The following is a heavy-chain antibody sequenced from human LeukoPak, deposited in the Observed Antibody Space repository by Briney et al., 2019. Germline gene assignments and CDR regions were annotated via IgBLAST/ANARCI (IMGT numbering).Heavy chain of an antibody. CDR3: ATYLSSSSSLFDY. Sequence: ASVKVSCKVSGYTLSEVSMHWVRPPPGKGLEWMGGFSPENGEAVYAQKFQGRVTMTEDTSTDTATMELSSLRSEDTAVYFCATYLSSSSSLFDYWGQGTLITVSS. V-gene: IGHV1-24*01. J-gene: IGHJ4*02. CDR1: GYTLSEVS. D-gene: IGHD6-6*01. CDR2: FSPENGEA.